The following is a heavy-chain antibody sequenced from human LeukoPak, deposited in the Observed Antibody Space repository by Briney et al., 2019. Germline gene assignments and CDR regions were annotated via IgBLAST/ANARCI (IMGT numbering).Heavy chain of an antibody. CDR3: ARGRRPIVVVTAISNWFDP. Sequence: SETLSLTCAVYGGSFSGYYWSLIRQPPGKGLEWIGEINHSGSTNYNPSLKSRVTISVDTSKNQFSLKLSSVTAADTAVYYCARGRRPIVVVTAISNWFDPWGQGTLVTVSS. J-gene: IGHJ5*02. CDR1: GGSFSGYY. V-gene: IGHV4-34*01. CDR2: INHSGST. D-gene: IGHD2-21*02.